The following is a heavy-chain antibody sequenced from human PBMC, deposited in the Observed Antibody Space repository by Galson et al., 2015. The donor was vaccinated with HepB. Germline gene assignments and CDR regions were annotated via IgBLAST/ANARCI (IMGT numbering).Heavy chain of an antibody. CDR1: GFTFSSYA. V-gene: IGHV3-48*03. CDR2: ISSSGSTI. Sequence: SLRLSCAASGFTFSSYAMSWVRQAPGKGLEWVSYISSSGSTIYYADSVKGRFTISRDNAKNSLYLQMNSLRAEDTAVYYCARGGIAVAGSCYFDYWGQGTLVTVSS. D-gene: IGHD6-19*01. J-gene: IGHJ4*02. CDR3: ARGGIAVAGSCYFDY.